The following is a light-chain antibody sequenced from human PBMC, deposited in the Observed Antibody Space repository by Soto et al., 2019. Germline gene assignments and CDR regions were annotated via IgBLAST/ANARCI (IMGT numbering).Light chain of an antibody. Sequence: DIQMTQSPSTLSLSVGDRVTITCRASQSISSWLAWYQQKPGKAPKLLIYDASSLESGVPSRFSGSGSGTEFTLTISSLQPDDFATYYCQQYNSYSPTFGPGTKVDIK. CDR1: QSISSW. V-gene: IGKV1-5*01. CDR3: QQYNSYSPT. J-gene: IGKJ3*01. CDR2: DAS.